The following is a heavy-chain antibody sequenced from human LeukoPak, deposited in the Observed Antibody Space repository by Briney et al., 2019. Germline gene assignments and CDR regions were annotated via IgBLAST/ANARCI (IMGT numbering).Heavy chain of an antibody. D-gene: IGHD6-13*01. Sequence: GVSLRLSCAACGFTFDDFGMSWARRAPGRGLEWGSGINWKGGSTGYANSVKGRFTISRDNAKNSLYLQMNNLTAEDTALYHCARESLIAAAGTSTYDYWGEGTLGTASS. V-gene: IGHV3-20*01. J-gene: IGHJ4*02. CDR1: GFTFDDFG. CDR3: ARESLIAAAGTSTYDY. CDR2: INWKGGST.